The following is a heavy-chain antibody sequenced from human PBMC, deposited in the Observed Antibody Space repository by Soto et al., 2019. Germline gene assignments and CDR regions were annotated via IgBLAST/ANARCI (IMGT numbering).Heavy chain of an antibody. CDR1: GFTFSSYA. Sequence: GGSLRLSCSASGFTFSSYAIHWVRQAPGKGLEWVANIKQDGSEKYYVDSVKGRFTISRDNAKNSLYLQMNSLRAEDTAVYYCARDSRYCSGGSCYFGDWFDPWGQGTLVTVSS. CDR3: ARDSRYCSGGSCYFGDWFDP. CDR2: IKQDGSEK. J-gene: IGHJ5*02. D-gene: IGHD2-15*01. V-gene: IGHV3-7*01.